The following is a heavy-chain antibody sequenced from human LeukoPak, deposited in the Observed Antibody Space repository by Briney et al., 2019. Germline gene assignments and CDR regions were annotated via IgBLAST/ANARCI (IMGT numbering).Heavy chain of an antibody. D-gene: IGHD3-10*01. CDR3: VRGHFGSGSHFDS. CDR2: INPNSGTT. V-gene: IGHV1-2*02. Sequence: ASVKISCKDSGYTFTGNYVHWVRQAPGQGLEWMGWINPNSGTTTYAQNFQGRLILTRDPSITTAYLELRRLTSDDTAVYSCVRGHFGSGSHFDSWGQGTLVTVSS. CDR1: GYTFTGNY. J-gene: IGHJ4*02.